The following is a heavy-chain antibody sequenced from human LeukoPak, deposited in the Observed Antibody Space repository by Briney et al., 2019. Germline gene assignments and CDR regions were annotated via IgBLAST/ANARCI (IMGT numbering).Heavy chain of an antibody. Sequence: GGSLRLSCAASGFTFSSYWMSWVRQAPGKGLEWVANIRQDGSVQNYVDSVKGRFTISRDNPKNSVYLQMSSLRAEDTAVYYCARFKGDGSGYYYDYWGQGTLVTVSS. J-gene: IGHJ4*02. CDR2: IRQDGSVQ. D-gene: IGHD3-22*01. CDR3: ARFKGDGSGYYYDY. V-gene: IGHV3-7*01. CDR1: GFTFSSYW.